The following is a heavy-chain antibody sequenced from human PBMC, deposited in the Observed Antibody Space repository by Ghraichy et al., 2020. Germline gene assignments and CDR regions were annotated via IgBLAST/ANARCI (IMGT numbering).Heavy chain of an antibody. CDR3: ARLGGSGTNPPYDK. Sequence: SQTLSLTCTVSGGSITSDYWSWIRQPPGKGLEQIGNIHHSGTTIYNPSLQSRVTISVDTSKNQFSLNLRSVTAADTAVYYCARLGGSGTNPPYDKWGQGILVTVSS. CDR1: GGSITSDY. D-gene: IGHD3-10*01. CDR2: IHHSGTT. J-gene: IGHJ4*02. V-gene: IGHV4-59*01.